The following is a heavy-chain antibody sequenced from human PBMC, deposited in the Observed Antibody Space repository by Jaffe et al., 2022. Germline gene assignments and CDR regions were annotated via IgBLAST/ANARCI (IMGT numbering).Heavy chain of an antibody. V-gene: IGHV5-51*01. Sequence: EVQLVQSGAEVKKPGESLKISCKGSEYRFIDFWIGWVRQMPGKGLEWMGIIYPADSDTRYSPSFQGQVTISADKSISTAYLQWNSLKASDTAIYYCARHIAVTGNWYFDLWGRGTLVTVSS. CDR1: EYRFIDFW. CDR2: IYPADSDT. CDR3: ARHIAVTGNWYFDL. J-gene: IGHJ2*01. D-gene: IGHD6-19*01.